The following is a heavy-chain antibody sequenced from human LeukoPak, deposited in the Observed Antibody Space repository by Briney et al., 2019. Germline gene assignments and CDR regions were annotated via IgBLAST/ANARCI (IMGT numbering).Heavy chain of an antibody. Sequence: GGSLRLSCVGSGSTFSVHWVRQVPGKGLEWPTFIRHDGTDQHYADSVRGRFTISRDNSKNTVYLQMNSLRPEDTALYYCAKDGNWASVSWGQGTLVTVSS. CDR1: GSTFS. CDR3: AKDGNWASVS. J-gene: IGHJ5*02. D-gene: IGHD7-27*01. V-gene: IGHV3-30*02. CDR2: IRHDGTDQ.